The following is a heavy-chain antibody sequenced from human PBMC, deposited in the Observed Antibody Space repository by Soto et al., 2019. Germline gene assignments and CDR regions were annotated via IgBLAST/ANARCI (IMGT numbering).Heavy chain of an antibody. J-gene: IGHJ6*02. CDR2: IYNSGST. CDR3: ARLNGYCISTNCHGYYGMDV. Sequence: SETLSLTCTVSGGSISSYYWSWIRQPPGKGLEWIGYIYNSGSTNYNPSLKSRVTISVDTSKNQFSLRLSSVTAADTAVYYCARLNGYCISTNCHGYYGMDVWGQGTTVTVSS. CDR1: GGSISSYY. D-gene: IGHD2-2*03. V-gene: IGHV4-59*08.